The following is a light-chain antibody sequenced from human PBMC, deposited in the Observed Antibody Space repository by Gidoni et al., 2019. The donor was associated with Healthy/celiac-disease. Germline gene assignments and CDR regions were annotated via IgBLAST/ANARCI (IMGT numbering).Light chain of an antibody. J-gene: IGKJ2*01. CDR3: QQSYSTPPYT. Sequence: DIQMTQSPSSLSASVGVRVTITCRASQSISSSLNWYQQKPGKAPKLLIYAASSLQSGVPSRFSGSGSRTDFTLTISSLQPEDFATYYCQQSYSTPPYTFGQGTKLEIK. CDR2: AAS. V-gene: IGKV1-39*01. CDR1: QSISSS.